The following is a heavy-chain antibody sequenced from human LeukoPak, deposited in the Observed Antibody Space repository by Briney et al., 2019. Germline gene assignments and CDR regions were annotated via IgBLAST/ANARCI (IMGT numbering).Heavy chain of an antibody. CDR1: GFTLSSYA. CDR3: AKGPSRLLWFGELPYFDY. D-gene: IGHD3-10*01. CDR2: ISVSGNT. V-gene: IGHV3-23*01. Sequence: GGSLRLSCAASGFTLSSYAMSWVRQAPGKGLEWVSAISVSGNTYHADSVKGRFTISRDNSKNTLYLQMNSLRAEDTAVYYCAKGPSRLLWFGELPYFDYWGQGTLVTVSS. J-gene: IGHJ4*02.